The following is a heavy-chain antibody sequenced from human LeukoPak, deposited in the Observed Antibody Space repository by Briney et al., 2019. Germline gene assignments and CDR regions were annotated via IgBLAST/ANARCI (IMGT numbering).Heavy chain of an antibody. CDR2: ISYSGAT. Sequence: TSETLSLTCTVSGRSISSTNFYWGWIRQPPGKGLEWIRSISYSGATYYNASLKSRLTVSADTSKKEFSLKLSSVTAADTAVYYCASLPRYDFWTWGQGNLAIVSS. CDR1: GRSISSTNFY. J-gene: IGHJ5*02. CDR3: ASLPRYDFWT. V-gene: IGHV4-39*01. D-gene: IGHD3-3*01.